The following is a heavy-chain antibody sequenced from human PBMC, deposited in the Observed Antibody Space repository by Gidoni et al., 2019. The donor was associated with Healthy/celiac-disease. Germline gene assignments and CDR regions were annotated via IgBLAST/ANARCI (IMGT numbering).Heavy chain of an antibody. J-gene: IGHJ4*02. CDR3: AREAGGNSGVYFDY. CDR2: INPNSGGT. CDR1: GYTFTGYY. V-gene: IGHV1-2*02. Sequence: QVQLVQSGAAGKKPGASVKVSCKASGYTFTGYYLHWVRQAPGQGLEWMGWINPNSGGTNYAQKFQGSVTMTRDTSISTAYMELSRLRSDDTAVYYCAREAGGNSGVYFDYWGQGTLVTVSS. D-gene: IGHD3-10*01.